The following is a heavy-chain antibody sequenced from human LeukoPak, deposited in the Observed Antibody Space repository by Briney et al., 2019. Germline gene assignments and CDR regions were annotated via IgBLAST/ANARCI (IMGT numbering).Heavy chain of an antibody. J-gene: IGHJ4*02. V-gene: IGHV3-11*06. CDR3: ASHPMVRGVFSF. CDR2: ISSSSSYT. D-gene: IGHD3-10*01. Sequence: GGSLRLSRAASGFTFSDYYMSWIRQAPGKGLEWVSYISSSSSYTNYADSVKGRFTISRDNAKNSLYLQMNSLRAEDTAVYYCASHPMVRGVFSFWGQGTLVTVSS. CDR1: GFTFSDYY.